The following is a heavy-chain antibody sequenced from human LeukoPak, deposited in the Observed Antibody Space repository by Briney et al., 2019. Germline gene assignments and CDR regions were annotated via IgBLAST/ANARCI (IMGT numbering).Heavy chain of an antibody. J-gene: IGHJ6*03. Sequence: ASVKVSCKASGYTFTSYGISWVRQAPGQGLEWMGWISAYNGNTNYAQKLQGRVTMTTDTSTSTAYMELSSLRSEDTAVYYCARVGYCSSTSCYRYYYMDVWGKGTTVTVSS. D-gene: IGHD2-2*03. CDR1: GYTFTSYG. CDR2: ISAYNGNT. CDR3: ARVGYCSSTSCYRYYYMDV. V-gene: IGHV1-18*01.